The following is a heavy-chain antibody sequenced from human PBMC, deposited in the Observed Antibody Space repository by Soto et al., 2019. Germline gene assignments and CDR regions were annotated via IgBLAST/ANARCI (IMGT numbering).Heavy chain of an antibody. Sequence: QVQLQESGPGLVKPSQTLSLTCTVSGDSISSGGYYWSWVRQYPGKGLEWIGYMDYRGTTYLNPSRKSQLMMSGDTSKNQFFLKLNSVTAADTAVYYCARAPTYYYESGSFATDDDAFDIWGQGSMVLVSS. CDR3: ARAPTYYYESGSFATDDDAFDI. J-gene: IGHJ3*02. CDR2: MDYRGTT. CDR1: GDSISSGGYY. D-gene: IGHD3-10*01. V-gene: IGHV4-31*01.